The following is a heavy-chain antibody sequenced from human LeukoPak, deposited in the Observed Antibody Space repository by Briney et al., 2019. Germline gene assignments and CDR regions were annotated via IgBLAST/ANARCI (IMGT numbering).Heavy chain of an antibody. Sequence: PSETLCLTCAVSGYSISSGYYWGWIRQPPGKGLEWIGSIYHSGSTYYNPSLKSRVTISVDTSKNQFSLKLSSVTAADTAVYYCASLEKYSSGWYVGDAFDIWGQGTMVTVSS. J-gene: IGHJ3*02. CDR3: ASLEKYSSGWYVGDAFDI. CDR1: GYSISSGYY. D-gene: IGHD6-19*01. V-gene: IGHV4-38-2*01. CDR2: IYHSGST.